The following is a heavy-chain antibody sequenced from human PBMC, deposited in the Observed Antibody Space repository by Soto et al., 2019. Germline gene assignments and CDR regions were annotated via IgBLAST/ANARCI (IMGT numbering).Heavy chain of an antibody. J-gene: IGHJ3*02. D-gene: IGHD3-3*01. CDR3: ARGAELRFLAWLSDAFDI. CDR2: MFPGGTT. CDR1: GDPITSYF. Sequence: SETLSLTCTVSGDPITSYFWSWIRQPAGKGLEWIGHMFPGGTTGHNSSLKSRVSISVDTSKNQFSLTLTSVTAADTAVYYCARGAELRFLAWLSDAFDIWG. V-gene: IGHV4-4*07.